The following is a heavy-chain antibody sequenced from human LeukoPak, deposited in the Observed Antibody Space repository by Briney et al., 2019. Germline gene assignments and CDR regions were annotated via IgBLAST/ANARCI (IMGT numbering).Heavy chain of an antibody. CDR1: GFTFDDYA. V-gene: IGHV3-9*01. CDR2: ISWNSGSI. J-gene: IGHJ4*02. Sequence: GRSLRLSCAASGFTFDDYAMHWVRQAPGKGLEWVSGISWNSGSIGYADSVKGRFTISRDNAKNTLYLQMNSLRAEDTAVYYCAKERSHLINYFDYWGQGTLVTVSS. D-gene: IGHD3-16*01. CDR3: AKERSHLINYFDY.